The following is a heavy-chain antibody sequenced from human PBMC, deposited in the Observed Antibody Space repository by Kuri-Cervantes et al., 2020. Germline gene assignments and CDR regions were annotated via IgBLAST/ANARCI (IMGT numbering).Heavy chain of an antibody. CDR1: GGSVRSNNYY. CDR2: INHSGST. Sequence: SETLSLTCTVSGGSVRSNNYYWNWIRQPPGKGLEWIGEINHSGSTNYNPSLKSRVIISVDTSKDQFSLRVSSVTAADTAVYYCARGLTDINQRSYYDSWAQGTLVTVSS. CDR3: ARGLTDINQRSYYDS. V-gene: IGHV4-39*07. D-gene: IGHD3-16*01. J-gene: IGHJ4*02.